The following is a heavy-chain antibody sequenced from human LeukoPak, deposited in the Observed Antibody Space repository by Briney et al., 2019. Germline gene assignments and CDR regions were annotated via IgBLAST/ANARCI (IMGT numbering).Heavy chain of an antibody. Sequence: GGSLRLSCAASGFTFSGYEMNWVRQAPGKGLEWVSSISSSSSHIYYADSVKGRFTISRDNAKNSLYLQMNSLRAEDTAVYYCARGRGLPGPLDYWGQGTLVTVSS. D-gene: IGHD3-10*01. CDR2: ISSSSSHI. CDR1: GFTFSGYE. V-gene: IGHV3-21*01. J-gene: IGHJ4*02. CDR3: ARGRGLPGPLDY.